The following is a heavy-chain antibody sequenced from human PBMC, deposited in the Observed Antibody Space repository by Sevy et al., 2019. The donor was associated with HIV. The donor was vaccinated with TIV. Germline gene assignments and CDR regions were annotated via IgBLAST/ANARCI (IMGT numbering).Heavy chain of an antibody. Sequence: ASVKVSCKASGGTFSSYAISWVRQAPGQGLEWMGGLIPIVGTANYAQKFQGRVTITADKSTSTAYMELSSLRSEDTAVYYCARGLYCSGGSCYGDGDYWVQGTLVTVSS. J-gene: IGHJ4*02. CDR1: GGTFSSYA. V-gene: IGHV1-69*06. CDR3: ARGLYCSGGSCYGDGDY. D-gene: IGHD2-15*01. CDR2: LIPIVGTA.